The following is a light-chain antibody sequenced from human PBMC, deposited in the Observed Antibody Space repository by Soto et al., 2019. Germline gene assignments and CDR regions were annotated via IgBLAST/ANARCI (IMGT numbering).Light chain of an antibody. Sequence: DIQMTQSPSSLSTSVGDRVTITCRASQSISSYLNWYQQKPGKAPKLLICSASSLQRGVPSRFSGSGSGTDVTLTISSLQPEDFATYYYQQSDSTPPTFGDGTKVEIK. J-gene: IGKJ1*01. V-gene: IGKV1-39*01. CDR3: QQSDSTPPT. CDR1: QSISSY. CDR2: SAS.